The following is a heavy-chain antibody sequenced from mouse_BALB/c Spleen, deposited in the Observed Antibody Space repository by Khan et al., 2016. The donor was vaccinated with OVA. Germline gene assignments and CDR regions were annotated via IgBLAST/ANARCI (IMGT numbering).Heavy chain of an antibody. J-gene: IGHJ3*01. CDR3: TRGGYALFAY. D-gene: IGHD2-2*01. CDR1: GYTFTSYY. Sequence: QVQLQQPGAELVKPGASVKLSCKASGYTFTSYYIYWVKQRPGQGLEWIGEINPSNGDTNFNEKFKSKATLTVDKSSSTAYMQLSSLTSEDAAVFYGTRGGYALFAYWGQGTLVTVSA. CDR2: INPSNGDT. V-gene: IGHV1S81*02.